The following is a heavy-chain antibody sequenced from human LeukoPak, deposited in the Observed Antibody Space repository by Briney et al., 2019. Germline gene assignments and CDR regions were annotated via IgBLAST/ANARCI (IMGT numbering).Heavy chain of an antibody. CDR2: IWYDGSIK. V-gene: IGHV3-33*01. CDR3: ARAVGRFDI. J-gene: IGHJ3*02. Sequence: GSSLRLSCAASGLTFSTYGMHWLRQAPGKGLEWVAVIWYDGSIKYYADSVKGRFTISRDNSKNTLYLQMNSLRAEDTAVYYCARAVGRFDIWGQGTIVIVSS. D-gene: IGHD3-16*01. CDR1: GLTFSTYG.